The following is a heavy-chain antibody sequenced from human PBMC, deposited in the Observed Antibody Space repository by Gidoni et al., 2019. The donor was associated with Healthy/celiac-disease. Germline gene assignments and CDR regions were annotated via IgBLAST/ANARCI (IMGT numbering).Heavy chain of an antibody. CDR1: GFTFSSYA. V-gene: IGHV3-23*01. Sequence: EVQLLESGGGLVQPGGSLRLSCAASGFTFSSYAMRWVRQAPGKGLEWVSAISGSGGSTYYADSVKGRFTISRDNSKNTLYLQMNSLRAEDTAVYYCAKDIVVVPAAIFPYNWFDPWGQGTLVTVSS. CDR2: ISGSGGST. D-gene: IGHD2-2*01. CDR3: AKDIVVVPAAIFPYNWFDP. J-gene: IGHJ5*02.